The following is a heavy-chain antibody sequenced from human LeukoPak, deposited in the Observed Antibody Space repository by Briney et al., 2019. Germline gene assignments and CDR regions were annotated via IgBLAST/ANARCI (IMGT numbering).Heavy chain of an antibody. CDR1: GFSLSTSGVG. Sequence: SGPTLVNPTETLTLTCAFSGFSLSTSGVGVGWIRQPPGKALEWLAVIYWDDDKRYSPSLTSRLTITKDTSKVQVVLTMTNMDPVDTATYYCAHMTDESSYSDSSGLSLDYWGQGTLVTVSS. D-gene: IGHD3-22*01. CDR2: IYWDDDK. CDR3: AHMTDESSYSDSSGLSLDY. V-gene: IGHV2-5*02. J-gene: IGHJ4*02.